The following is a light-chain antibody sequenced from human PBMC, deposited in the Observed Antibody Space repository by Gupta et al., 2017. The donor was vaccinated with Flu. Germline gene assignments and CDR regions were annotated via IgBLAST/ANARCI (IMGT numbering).Light chain of an antibody. CDR3: AAWDDSRSRGL. J-gene: IGLJ3*02. Sequence: RVTSSCSGSSSNLGSHTVNWYQQHAGTAPTVLMYNDNQRPPGVPDRFSASKSGTSAALAVSGLQQADEADYYCAAWDDSRSRGLFGGGTKLTVL. CDR2: NDN. CDR1: SSNLGSHT. V-gene: IGLV1-44*01.